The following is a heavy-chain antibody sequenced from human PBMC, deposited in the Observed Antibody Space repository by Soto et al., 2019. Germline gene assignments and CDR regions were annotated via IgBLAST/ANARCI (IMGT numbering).Heavy chain of an antibody. V-gene: IGHV3-66*01. J-gene: IGHJ3*02. CDR2: FYSGGST. D-gene: IGHD7-27*01. CDR3: ARDLGILAFDI. Sequence: EVQVVESGRGLVQPGGSLRLSCAASGFTVSSNHMSWVRQAPGKGLEWVSVFYSGGSTYYADSVKGRFTISRDNSKNTLFLQMNSLRAEDTAVYYCARDLGILAFDIWGQGTMVIVSS. CDR1: GFTVSSNH.